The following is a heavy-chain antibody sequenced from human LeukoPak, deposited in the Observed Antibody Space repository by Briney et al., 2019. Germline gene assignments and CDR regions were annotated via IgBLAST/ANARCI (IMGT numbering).Heavy chain of an antibody. CDR3: ARGVVPAANDY. V-gene: IGHV1-2*02. D-gene: IGHD2-2*01. Sequence: ASVKVSCKASGYTFTSYGISWVRQAPGQGLEWMGWINPNSGGTNYAQKFQGRVTMTRDTSISTAYMELSRLRSDDTAVYYCARGVVPAANDYWGQGTLVTVPS. CDR1: GYTFTSYG. J-gene: IGHJ4*02. CDR2: INPNSGGT.